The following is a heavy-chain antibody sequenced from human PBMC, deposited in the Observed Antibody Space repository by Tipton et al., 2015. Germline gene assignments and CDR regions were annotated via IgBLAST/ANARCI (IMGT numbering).Heavy chain of an antibody. Sequence: SLRLSCAASEFTFSIHAMNWVRQAPGRGLEWVSSISSSSSYIYYADSVKGRFTISRDNAKNSLYLQMNSLRAEDTAVYYCARGSLAVAAQPGYFDYWGQGTLVTVSS. V-gene: IGHV3-21*01. D-gene: IGHD6-19*01. CDR1: EFTFSIHA. CDR3: ARGSLAVAAQPGYFDY. J-gene: IGHJ4*02. CDR2: ISSSSSYI.